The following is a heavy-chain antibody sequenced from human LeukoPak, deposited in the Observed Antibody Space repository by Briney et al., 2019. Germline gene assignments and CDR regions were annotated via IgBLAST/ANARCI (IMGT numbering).Heavy chain of an antibody. CDR3: ARATPRYGSGSYVF. J-gene: IGHJ4*02. Sequence: GGSLRLSCAASGLTFSSYWMHWVRQAPGKGLVWVSRINSDGSSTSYADSVKGRFTISRDNAKNTLYLQMNSLRAEDTAVYYCARATPRYGSGSYVFWGQGTLVTVSS. CDR1: GLTFSSYW. CDR2: INSDGSST. V-gene: IGHV3-74*01. D-gene: IGHD3-10*01.